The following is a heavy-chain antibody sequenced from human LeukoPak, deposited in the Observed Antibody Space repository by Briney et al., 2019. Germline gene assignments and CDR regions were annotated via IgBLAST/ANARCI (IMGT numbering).Heavy chain of an antibody. V-gene: IGHV3-66*01. CDR1: GFTVNSNY. CDR2: IYSGGST. Sequence: GGSLRLSCAASGFTVNSNYMSWVRQAPGKGLEWVSVIYSGGSTYYADSVKGRFTISRDNSKNTLYLQMNSLRAEDTAVYYCARWSLVRRVIINNYYYYMDVWGKGTTVTISS. J-gene: IGHJ6*03. D-gene: IGHD3-10*01. CDR3: ARWSLVRRVIINNYYYYMDV.